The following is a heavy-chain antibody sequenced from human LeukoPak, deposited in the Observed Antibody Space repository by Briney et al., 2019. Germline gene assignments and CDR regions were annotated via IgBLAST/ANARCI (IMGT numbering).Heavy chain of an antibody. V-gene: IGHV1-18*01. CDR1: GYTFTSYG. D-gene: IGHD3-22*01. J-gene: IGHJ4*02. CDR3: ARDMVPYYDSSGFHQLDY. Sequence: GASVKVSCKASGYTFTSYGISWVRQAPGQGLEWMGWISAYNGNTNYAQKLQGRVTMTTDTSTSTAYMELRSLRSDDTAVYYCARDMVPYYDSSGFHQLDYWGQGTLVAVSS. CDR2: ISAYNGNT.